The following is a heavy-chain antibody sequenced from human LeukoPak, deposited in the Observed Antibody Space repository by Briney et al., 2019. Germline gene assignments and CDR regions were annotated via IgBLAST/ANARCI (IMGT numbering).Heavy chain of an antibody. CDR3: TTDLQQRTILLWFGGDLPLDV. D-gene: IGHD3-10*01. CDR2: IKSKTDGGTT. J-gene: IGHJ6*04. CDR1: GFTFSNAW. Sequence: GGSLRLSCAASGFTFSNAWMSWVRQAPGKGLEWVGRIKSKTDGGTTDYAAPVKGRFTISRDDSKNTLYLQMNSLKTEDTAVYYCTTDLQQRTILLWFGGDLPLDVWGKGTTVSVSS. V-gene: IGHV3-15*01.